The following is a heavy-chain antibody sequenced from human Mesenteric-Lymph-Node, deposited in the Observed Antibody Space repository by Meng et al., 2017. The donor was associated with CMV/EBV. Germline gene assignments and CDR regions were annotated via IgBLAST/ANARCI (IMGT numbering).Heavy chain of an antibody. V-gene: IGHV3-53*01. CDR2: IYSGGST. D-gene: IGHD3-22*01. CDR3: ARGGYDSSGYYLVY. CDR1: GFTDSSNY. J-gene: IGHJ4*02. Sequence: GESLKISCAASGFTDSSNYMTWVRQAPGKGLEWVSVIYSGGSTYYADSVKGRFTISRDNSKNTLYLQMNTLRAEDTAVYYCARGGYDSSGYYLVYWGQGTLVTVSS.